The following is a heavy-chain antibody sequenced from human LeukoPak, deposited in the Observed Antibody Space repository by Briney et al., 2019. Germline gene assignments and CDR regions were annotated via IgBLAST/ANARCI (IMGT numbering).Heavy chain of an antibody. CDR2: IYHSGSN. J-gene: IGHJ5*02. Sequence: SETLSLTCTVSGYSISSGYYWGWIRQTPEKGLEWIGSIYHSGSNYHNPSLESRVTISVDTSKNQFSLRLRSVTAADTAVYYCAKDRNQQWLVLWFDPWGQGTLVTVSS. CDR3: AKDRNQQWLVLWFDP. V-gene: IGHV4-38-2*02. CDR1: GYSISSGYY. D-gene: IGHD6-19*01.